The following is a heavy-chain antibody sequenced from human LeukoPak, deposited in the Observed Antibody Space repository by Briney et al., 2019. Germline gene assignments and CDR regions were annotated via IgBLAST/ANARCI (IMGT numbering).Heavy chain of an antibody. Sequence: GGSLRLSCAASGFTFSSYEMNWVRQAPGKGLEWVSYISSSGSTIYYADSVKGRFTISRDNAKNSLYLQMNSLRAEDTAVYYCARGLLWFGESYGMDVWGKGTTVTVSS. CDR2: ISSSGSTI. V-gene: IGHV3-48*03. J-gene: IGHJ6*04. CDR1: GFTFSSYE. CDR3: ARGLLWFGESYGMDV. D-gene: IGHD3-10*01.